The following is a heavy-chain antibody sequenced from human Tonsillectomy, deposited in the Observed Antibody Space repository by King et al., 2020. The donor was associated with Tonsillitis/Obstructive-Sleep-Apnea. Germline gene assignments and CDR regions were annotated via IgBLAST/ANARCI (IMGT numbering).Heavy chain of an antibody. CDR2: IRGSGGST. D-gene: IGHD3-3*01. J-gene: IGHJ6*03. CDR3: AKLGNLEWLGYYYYMDV. V-gene: IGHV3-23*04. CDR1: GFTFSSYA. Sequence: EVQLVDSGGGLEQPGGSLRLSCVASGFTFSSYAMSWVRQAPGKGLECVPGIRGSGGSTYYADSVKGRFTISRDNSKNTLYLQMNSLRAEDTAVYYCAKLGNLEWLGYYYYMDVWGKGTTVTVSS.